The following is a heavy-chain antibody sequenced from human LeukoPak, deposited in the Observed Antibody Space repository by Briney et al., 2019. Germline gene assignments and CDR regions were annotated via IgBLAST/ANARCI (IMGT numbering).Heavy chain of an antibody. D-gene: IGHD5-18*01. Sequence: SETLSLTCTVSGGSVSSGSYYWSWIRQPPGKGLEWIGYIYYSGSTNYNPSLKSRVTTSVDTSKNQFSLKLSSVTAADTAVYYCARVGYSYGSYYFDYWGQGTLVTVSS. V-gene: IGHV4-61*01. CDR1: GGSVSSGSYY. CDR3: ARVGYSYGSYYFDY. CDR2: IYYSGST. J-gene: IGHJ4*02.